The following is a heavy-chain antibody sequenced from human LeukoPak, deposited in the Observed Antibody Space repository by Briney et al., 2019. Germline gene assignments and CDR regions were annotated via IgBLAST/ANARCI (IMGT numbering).Heavy chain of an antibody. CDR1: GYTFTGYY. D-gene: IGHD6-13*01. CDR2: INPNSGGT. CDR3: AXVLLIQQPDGDFDY. J-gene: IGHJ4*02. Sequence: ASVKVSCKASGYTFTGYYMHWVRQAPGQGLEWMGWINPNSGGTNYAQKFQGRVTMTRDTSISTAYMELSRLRSDDTAVYYCAXVLLIQQPDGDFDYWGQGTLVTVSS. V-gene: IGHV1-2*02.